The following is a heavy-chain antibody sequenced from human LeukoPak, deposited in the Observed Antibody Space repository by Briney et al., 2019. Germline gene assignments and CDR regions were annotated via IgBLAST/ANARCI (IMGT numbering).Heavy chain of an antibody. V-gene: IGHV1-69*04. D-gene: IGHD2-21*01. CDR3: ASTYCGGDCYSNWFDP. Sequence: ASVKVSCKASGGTFSSYAISWVRQAPGQGLEWMGRIIPILDITNYAQKFQGRVTITADKSTSTAYMELSSLRSEDTAVYYCASTYCGGDCYSNWFDPWGQGTLVTVSS. CDR2: IIPILDIT. J-gene: IGHJ5*02. CDR1: GGTFSSYA.